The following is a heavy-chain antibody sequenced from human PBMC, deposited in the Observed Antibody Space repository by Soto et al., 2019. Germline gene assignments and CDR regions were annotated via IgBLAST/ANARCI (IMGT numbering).Heavy chain of an antibody. V-gene: IGHV3-7*01. CDR3: AGEYWWIHX. CDR2: INQDGSER. CDR1: GFTFSRCW. D-gene: IGHD2-8*02. Sequence: SGGSLRLSCAASGFTFSRCWMSWVRQAPGKGLEWVSNINQDGSERYYVDSVKGRFTISRDNAKNSLYLKMKSLRAEDTAVYYCAGEYWWIHXWGQGTLVTVSX. J-gene: IGHJ4*02.